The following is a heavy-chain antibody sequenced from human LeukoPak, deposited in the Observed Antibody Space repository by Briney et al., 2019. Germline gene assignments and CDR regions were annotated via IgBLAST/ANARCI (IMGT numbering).Heavy chain of an antibody. Sequence: ASVKVSCKVSGYTLTELSMHWVRQAPGKGREWMGGFDPEDGETIYAQKFQGRVTMTEDASTDTAYMELSSLSSEDTAVYYCATGFTGVTVVPPAYFDCWGQGTLVTVSS. J-gene: IGHJ4*02. CDR2: FDPEDGET. D-gene: IGHD2-8*02. CDR1: GYTLTELS. CDR3: ATGFTGVTVVPPAYFDC. V-gene: IGHV1-24*01.